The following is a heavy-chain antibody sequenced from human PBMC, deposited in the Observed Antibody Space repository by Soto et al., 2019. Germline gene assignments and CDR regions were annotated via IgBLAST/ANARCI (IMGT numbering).Heavy chain of an antibody. Sequence: PSETLSLTCAVSGGSISSSNWWSWVRQPPGKGLEWIGEIYHSGSTNYNPSLKSRVTISVDKSKNQFSLKLSSVTAADTAVYYCARSIVVVTAIGSDWFDPWGQGTLVTVSS. CDR3: ARSIVVVTAIGSDWFDP. V-gene: IGHV4-4*02. D-gene: IGHD2-21*02. J-gene: IGHJ5*02. CDR2: IYHSGST. CDR1: GGSISSSNW.